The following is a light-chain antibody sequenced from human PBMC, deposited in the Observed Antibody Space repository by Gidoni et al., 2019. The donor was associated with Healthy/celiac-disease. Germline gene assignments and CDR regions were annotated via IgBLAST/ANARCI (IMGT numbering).Light chain of an antibody. CDR1: QGIRND. V-gene: IGKV1-6*01. Sequence: AIQMTQPPSSLSASVGDRVTIICRASQGIRNDLGWYQQKPGKDPKLLIYAASSLQSGVPSRFSGSGSGTDFTLTISSLQPEDFATYYCLQDYNYPLTFGGGTKVEIK. J-gene: IGKJ4*01. CDR3: LQDYNYPLT. CDR2: AAS.